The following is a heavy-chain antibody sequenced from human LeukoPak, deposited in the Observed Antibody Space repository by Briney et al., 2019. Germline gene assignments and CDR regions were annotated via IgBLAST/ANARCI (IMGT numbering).Heavy chain of an antibody. CDR1: GFPFSNYA. CDR3: VKGGKCISSWFDY. J-gene: IGHJ5*01. V-gene: IGHV3-64D*06. D-gene: IGHD2-8*01. CDR2: ISFHGGDT. Sequence: GGSLRLSCSASGFPFSNYAMHWVRQAPGKGLEYVSTISFHGGDTYYADSVKGRFTISRDNSKNTLYLQMSSLRAEGTAVYYCVKGGKCISSWFDYWGQGTLVTISS.